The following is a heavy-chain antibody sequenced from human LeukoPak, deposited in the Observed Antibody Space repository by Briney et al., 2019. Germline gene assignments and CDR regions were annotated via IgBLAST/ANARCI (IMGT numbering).Heavy chain of an antibody. CDR2: ISYDGSNK. J-gene: IGHJ4*02. CDR3: ARDKAVDY. Sequence: GGSLGLSCAASGFTFSSYAMHRVRQAPGKGLEWVAVISYDGSNKYYADSVKGRFTISRDNSKNTLYLQMNSLRAEDTAVYYCARDKAVDYWGQGTLVTVSS. V-gene: IGHV3-30*19. CDR1: GFTFSSYA.